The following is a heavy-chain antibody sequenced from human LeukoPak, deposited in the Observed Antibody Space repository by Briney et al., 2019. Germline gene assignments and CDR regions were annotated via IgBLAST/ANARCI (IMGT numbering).Heavy chain of an antibody. J-gene: IGHJ1*01. CDR1: GFTFSSYA. Sequence: PGGSLRLSCAASGFTFSSYAMSWVRQAPGKGLEWVSAISGSGGSTYYADSVKGRFTISRDNSKNTLYLQMNSLRAEDTAVYYCAKDGVLRWYSFEYFQHWGQGTLVTVSS. D-gene: IGHD4-23*01. V-gene: IGHV3-23*01. CDR3: AKDGVLRWYSFEYFQH. CDR2: ISGSGGST.